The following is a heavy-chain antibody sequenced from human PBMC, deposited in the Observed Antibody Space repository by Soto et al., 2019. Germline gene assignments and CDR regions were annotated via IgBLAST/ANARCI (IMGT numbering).Heavy chain of an antibody. D-gene: IGHD2-8*01. Sequence: GESLKISCQASAYTFANYWIAWVRQMPGKGLEWMGIIYPRDSDIKYSPSFQGQVTMSADKSINTAFLQWRSLRASDTDMYYCATPNGDFRGSWGQGTLVTVSS. CDR2: IYPRDSDI. V-gene: IGHV5-51*01. CDR1: AYTFANYW. J-gene: IGHJ5*02. CDR3: ATPNGDFRGS.